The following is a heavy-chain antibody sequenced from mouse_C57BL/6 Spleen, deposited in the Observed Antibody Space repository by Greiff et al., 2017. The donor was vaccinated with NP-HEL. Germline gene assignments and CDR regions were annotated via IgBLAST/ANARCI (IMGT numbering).Heavy chain of an antibody. Sequence: VQLKESGPELVKPGASVKISCKASGYAFSSSWMNWVKQRPGKGLEWIGRIYPGDGDTNYNGKFKGKATLTADKSSSTAYMQLSSLTSEDSAVYFCARGGISYAMDYWGQGTSVTVSS. D-gene: IGHD1-3*01. J-gene: IGHJ4*01. CDR2: IYPGDGDT. CDR3: ARGGISYAMDY. CDR1: GYAFSSSW. V-gene: IGHV1-82*01.